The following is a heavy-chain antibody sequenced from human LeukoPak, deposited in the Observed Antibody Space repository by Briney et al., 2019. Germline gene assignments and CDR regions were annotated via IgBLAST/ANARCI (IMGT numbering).Heavy chain of an antibody. CDR3: AEDTAIGGGLDY. J-gene: IGHJ4*02. D-gene: IGHD5-18*01. CDR2: INPNSGGT. CDR1: GYTFTVYY. V-gene: IGHV1-2*06. Sequence: GASVKVSCKASGYTFTVYYMHWVRQAPGQGLEWMGRINPNSGGTNYAQKFQGRVTMTRDTSISTAYMELSRLRSDDTAVYYCAEDTAIGGGLDYWGQGTLVTVSS.